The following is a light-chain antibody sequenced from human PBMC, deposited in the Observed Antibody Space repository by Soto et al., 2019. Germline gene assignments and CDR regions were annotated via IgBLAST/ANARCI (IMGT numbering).Light chain of an antibody. CDR1: QSISSW. CDR3: QQYNSYSEWT. V-gene: IGKV1-5*01. CDR2: DAS. J-gene: IGKJ1*01. Sequence: DIQMTQSPSTLSASVGDRVTITCRDSQSISSWLAWYQQKPGKAPKLLIYDASSLESGVPSRFSGSGSGTEFTLTISSLQPDDFATYYCQQYNSYSEWTFGQGTKVDIK.